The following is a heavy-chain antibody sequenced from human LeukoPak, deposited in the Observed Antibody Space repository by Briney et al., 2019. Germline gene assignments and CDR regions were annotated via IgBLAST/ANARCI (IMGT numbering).Heavy chain of an antibody. J-gene: IGHJ4*02. CDR1: EFTFSDHY. CDR3: PRWDSAVTGYY. CDR2: TRNKANSYTT. D-gene: IGHD3-9*01. Sequence: GGSLRLSCAATEFTFSDHYMDWVRQAPGKGLEWIGRTRNKANSYTTEYAASVKGRFTISRDDSKNSLYLQMNSLKTEDTAVYYWPRWDSAVTGYYWGQGTLVTVSS. V-gene: IGHV3-72*01.